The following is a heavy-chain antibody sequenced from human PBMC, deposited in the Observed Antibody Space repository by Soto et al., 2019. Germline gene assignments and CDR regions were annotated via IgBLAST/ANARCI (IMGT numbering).Heavy chain of an antibody. Sequence: QVQLVQSGAEVKKPGASVKVSCKASGYTFTSYYMHWVRQAPGQGLEWMGIINPSGGSTSYAQKCQGRVTMTRDTSTSTVYMERSSLRSEDTAVYYCARGGYVGKRAYYGMDVWGQGTTVTVSS. CDR1: GYTFTSYY. V-gene: IGHV1-46*01. D-gene: IGHD5-12*01. CDR3: ARGGYVGKRAYYGMDV. J-gene: IGHJ6*02. CDR2: INPSGGST.